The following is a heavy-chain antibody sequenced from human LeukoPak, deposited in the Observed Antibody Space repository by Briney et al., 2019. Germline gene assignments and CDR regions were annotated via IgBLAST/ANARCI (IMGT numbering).Heavy chain of an antibody. CDR2: INPAGTET. J-gene: IGHJ4*02. Sequence: GGSLRLSCAASGVSLSTYWVTWVRQAPGTGLEGVANINPAGTETYYVEPVKGRFTISRDNAKNLVYLQMNSLRGEDSAVYHCGRFGYVAGVDLWGQGTLVTVSS. V-gene: IGHV3-7*01. CDR3: GRFGYVAGVDL. D-gene: IGHD6-19*01. CDR1: GVSLSTYW.